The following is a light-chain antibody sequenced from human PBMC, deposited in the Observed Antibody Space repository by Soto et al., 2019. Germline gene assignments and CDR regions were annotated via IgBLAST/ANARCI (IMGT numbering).Light chain of an antibody. CDR3: QQYETSPRT. CDR1: QSVSSTF. V-gene: IGKV3-20*01. Sequence: EIVLTQSPGTLSLSPVERTTLSCSASQSVSSTFLDWYQQKPGQAPRLLIYGASSRATGIPDRFSGSGSGTDFTLTISRLEPEDFAVYYCQQYETSPRTVGQGTKGAIK. J-gene: IGKJ1*01. CDR2: GAS.